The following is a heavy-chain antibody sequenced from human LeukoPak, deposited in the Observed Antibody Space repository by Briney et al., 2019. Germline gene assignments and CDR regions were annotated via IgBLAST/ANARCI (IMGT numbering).Heavy chain of an antibody. V-gene: IGHV1-69*02. J-gene: IGHJ5*02. CDR1: GGTFSSYT. CDR3: ARVPPERDEYQLLSNWFDP. Sequence: SVKVSCKASGGTFSSYTISWVRQAPGQGLEWMGRIIPILGIANYAQKFQGRVTITADKSTSTAYMELSSLRSEDTAVYYCARVPPERDEYQLLSNWFDPWGQGTLVTVSS. CDR2: IIPILGIA. D-gene: IGHD2-2*01.